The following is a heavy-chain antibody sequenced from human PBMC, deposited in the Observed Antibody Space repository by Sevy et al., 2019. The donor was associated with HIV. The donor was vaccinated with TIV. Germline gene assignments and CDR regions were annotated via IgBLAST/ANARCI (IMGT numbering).Heavy chain of an antibody. D-gene: IGHD7-27*01. CDR2: INQDGSEK. CDR3: AREKLTGSNPAYFDS. Sequence: GGSLRLSCAASGFTFSNYWMSWVRQAPGKGLECVANINQDGSEKYYLDSVKGRFIVSRDNAKNSLYLQMNSLRAEDSAVYYLAREKLTGSNPAYFDSWGQGTLVTVSS. CDR1: GFTFSNYW. J-gene: IGHJ4*02. V-gene: IGHV3-7*01.